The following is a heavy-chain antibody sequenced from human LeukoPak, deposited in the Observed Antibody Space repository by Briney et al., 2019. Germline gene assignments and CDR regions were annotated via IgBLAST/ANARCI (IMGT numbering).Heavy chain of an antibody. V-gene: IGHV4-39*01. CDR2: IYYSGST. Sequence: SETLSLTCTVSGGSISSSSYYWGWIRQPPGKGLEWIGSIYYSGSTYYNPSLKSRVTISVDTSKNQFSLKLSSATAADTAVYYCARHYYDSSGYYYGWYFDLWGRGTLVTVSS. CDR3: ARHYYDSSGYYYGWYFDL. D-gene: IGHD3-22*01. J-gene: IGHJ2*01. CDR1: GGSISSSSYY.